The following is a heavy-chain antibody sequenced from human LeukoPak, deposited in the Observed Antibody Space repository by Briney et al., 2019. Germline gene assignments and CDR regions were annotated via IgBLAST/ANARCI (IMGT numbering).Heavy chain of an antibody. J-gene: IGHJ6*03. CDR1: GFTVSSNY. CDR2: IYSGGST. CDR3: ARSLAAAGPYYYYYYMDV. Sequence: GGSLRLSCAASGFTVSSNYMSWVRQAPGKGLVWVSVIYSGGSTYYADSVKGRFTISRDNSKNTLYLQMNSLRAEDTAVYYCARSLAAAGPYYYYYYMDVWGKGTTVTVSS. V-gene: IGHV3-53*01. D-gene: IGHD6-13*01.